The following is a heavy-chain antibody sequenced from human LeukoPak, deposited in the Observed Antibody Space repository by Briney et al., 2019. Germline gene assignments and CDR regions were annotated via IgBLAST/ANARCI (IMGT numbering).Heavy chain of an antibody. V-gene: IGHV3-33*01. D-gene: IGHD4-11*01. J-gene: IGHJ4*01. CDR3: ARDAQRGFDYSNSLEY. Sequence: PSGGSLRLSCAASGFIYSHYGMRWVRQAPGKGLEWVAVIWSDGSNRFYAGSVKGRFTISRDNSQNTLFLQMNSLRAEDTAMYYCARDAQRGFDYSNSLEYWGHGTLVTVSS. CDR2: IWSDGSNR. CDR1: GFIYSHYG.